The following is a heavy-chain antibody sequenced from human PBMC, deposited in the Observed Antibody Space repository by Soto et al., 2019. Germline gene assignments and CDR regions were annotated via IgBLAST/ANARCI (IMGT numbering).Heavy chain of an antibody. CDR2: ISYSGST. V-gene: IGHV4-31*03. D-gene: IGHD3-3*01. J-gene: IGHJ3*02. Sequence: PSETLSLTCTVSGGSFSGGGYYWSWIRQHPGKGLEWMGYISYSGSTKYKPSLQSRITISVETSKNQFSLRLTSVTAADTAIYFCARTSIFGVVLNAFDIWGQGTLVTVS. CDR1: GGSFSGGGYY. CDR3: ARTSIFGVVLNAFDI.